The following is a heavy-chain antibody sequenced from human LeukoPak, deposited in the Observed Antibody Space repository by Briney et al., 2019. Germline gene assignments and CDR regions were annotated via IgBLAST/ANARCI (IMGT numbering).Heavy chain of an antibody. D-gene: IGHD3-22*01. CDR2: ISTDGINK. CDR1: GFTFSSYG. CDR3: AKVEYYDSRGYLDY. J-gene: IGHJ4*02. Sequence: PGGSLRLSYAPSGFTFSSYGMRWVRQPPGRGLEWVAAISTDGINKYYAHTVKGRVTISRDNSKNTLYLQMSSLRVEDMAVYHCAKVEYYDSRGYLDYSGPGTLVTASS. V-gene: IGHV3-30*18.